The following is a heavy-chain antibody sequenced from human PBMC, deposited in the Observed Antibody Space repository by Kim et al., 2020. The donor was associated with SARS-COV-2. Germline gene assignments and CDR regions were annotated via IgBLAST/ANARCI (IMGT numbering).Heavy chain of an antibody. CDR1: GYTFTSYY. CDR2: INPNGGST. D-gene: IGHD6-13*01. CDR3: ARDLIGYSSGWYLGTPILYDYGLDV. Sequence: ASVKVSCKASGYTFTSYYMHWVRQAPGQGLEWMGMINPNGGSTSYAQKFQGRVTMTRDTSTSTVYMELSSLRSEDTAVYYCARDLIGYSSGWYLGTPILYDYGLDVWGPGTKVTVSS. V-gene: IGHV1-46*01. J-gene: IGHJ6*02.